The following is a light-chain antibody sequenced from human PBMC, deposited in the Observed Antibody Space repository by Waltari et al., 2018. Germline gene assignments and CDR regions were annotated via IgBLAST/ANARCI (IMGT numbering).Light chain of an antibody. CDR1: ILSNRY. V-gene: IGLV3-27*01. Sequence: SYELTQPSSVSVSLGQTATIPCSGDILSNRYVRWFQQKAGQPPVLVIYQDTERPSGIPERFSGSSSGTTVTLTISGAQVEDEADYCCYSTADHDLGVFAAGTKVTVL. J-gene: IGLJ1*01. CDR3: YSTADHDLGV. CDR2: QDT.